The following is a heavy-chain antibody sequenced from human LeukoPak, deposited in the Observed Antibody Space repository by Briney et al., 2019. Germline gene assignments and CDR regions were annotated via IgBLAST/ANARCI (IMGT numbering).Heavy chain of an antibody. CDR3: AICRKFYSGSSGYCNYFDY. CDR2: IYYSGRT. Sequence: PSETLSLTCSVSGSSISSSSDYWGWIRQPPGKGLEWIGSIYYSGRTYYNLSLKSRVTMSVDTSKNQFSLKLSSVTAADTAVYYCAICRKFYSGSSGYCNYFDYWGQGTLVTVSS. J-gene: IGHJ4*02. V-gene: IGHV4-39*01. CDR1: GSSISSSSDY. D-gene: IGHD3-22*01.